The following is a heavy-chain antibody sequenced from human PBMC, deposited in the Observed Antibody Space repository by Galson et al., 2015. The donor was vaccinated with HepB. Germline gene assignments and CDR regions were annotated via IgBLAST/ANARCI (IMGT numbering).Heavy chain of an antibody. Sequence: SLRLSCAASGFTFSTYSMHWVRQAPGRGLEWVSYISSSGSHVYYADSVKGRFTISRDSVKNSLYLQMNTLRAEDTAVYYCAKGMESSTSHRYLYYMDVWGKGTTVTVSS. J-gene: IGHJ6*03. CDR1: GFTFSTYS. V-gene: IGHV3-48*01. CDR3: AKGMESSTSHRYLYYMDV. CDR2: ISSSGSHV. D-gene: IGHD1-26*01.